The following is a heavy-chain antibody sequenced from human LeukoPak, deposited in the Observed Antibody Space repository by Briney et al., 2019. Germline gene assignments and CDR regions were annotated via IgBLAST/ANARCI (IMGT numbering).Heavy chain of an antibody. V-gene: IGHV1-2*04. Sequence: ASVKVSCKASGYTFTGYYMHWVRQAPGQGLEWMGWINPNSGGTNYAQKFQGWVTMTRDTSISTAYMELSRLRSDDTAVYYCARDGDYGGNSFDYWGQGTLVTVSS. J-gene: IGHJ4*02. CDR1: GYTFTGYY. D-gene: IGHD4-23*01. CDR3: ARDGDYGGNSFDY. CDR2: INPNSGGT.